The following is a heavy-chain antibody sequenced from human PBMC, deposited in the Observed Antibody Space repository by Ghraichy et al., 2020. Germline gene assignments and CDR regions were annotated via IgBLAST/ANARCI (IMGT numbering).Heavy chain of an antibody. CDR2: ISGSGGST. V-gene: IGHV3-23*01. CDR1: GFTFSSYA. J-gene: IGHJ6*02. Sequence: GGSLRLSCAASGFTFSSYAMSWVRQAPGKGLEWVSAISGSGGSTYYADSVKGRFTFSRDNSKNTLYLQMNSLRAEDTAVYYCTKDRDSSSPELDHGMDVWGQGTTVTVSS. D-gene: IGHD6-6*01. CDR3: TKDRDSSSPELDHGMDV.